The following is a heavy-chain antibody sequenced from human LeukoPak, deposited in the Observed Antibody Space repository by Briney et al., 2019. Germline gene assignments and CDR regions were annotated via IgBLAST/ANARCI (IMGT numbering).Heavy chain of an antibody. CDR1: GGSISSYY. CDR3: ATVTSDNEYYFDY. J-gene: IGHJ4*02. D-gene: IGHD1-1*01. Sequence: PSETLSLTCTVSGGSISSYYWSWIRQPPGKGLEWIGYIYYSGSTNYNPSLKSRVTISVDTSKNQFSLKLSSVTAADTAVYYCATVTSDNEYYFDYWGQGTLVTVSS. V-gene: IGHV4-59*01. CDR2: IYYSGST.